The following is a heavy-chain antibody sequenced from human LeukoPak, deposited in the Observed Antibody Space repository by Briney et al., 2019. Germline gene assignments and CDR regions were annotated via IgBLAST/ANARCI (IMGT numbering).Heavy chain of an antibody. J-gene: IGHJ4*02. Sequence: ASVKVSCKASGYTLTELSMHWVRQAPGKGLEWMGGFDPEDGETIYAQKFQGRVTMTEDTSTDTAYMELSSLRSEDTAVYYCATGPPYYDSSGGSDYWGQGTLVTVSS. V-gene: IGHV1-24*01. CDR3: ATGPPYYDSSGGSDY. CDR2: FDPEDGET. CDR1: GYTLTELS. D-gene: IGHD3-22*01.